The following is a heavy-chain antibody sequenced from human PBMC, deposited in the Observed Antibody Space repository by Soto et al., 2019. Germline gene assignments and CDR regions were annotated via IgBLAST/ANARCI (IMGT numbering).Heavy chain of an antibody. V-gene: IGHV4-34*01. CDR3: ARERGGLIAARPYYFDY. CDR2: INHSGST. D-gene: IGHD6-6*01. CDR1: GGSFSGYY. Sequence: SETLSLTCAVYGGSFSGYYWSWIRQPPGKGLEWIGEINHSGSTNYNPSLKSRVTISVDTSKNQFSLRLSSVTAADTAVYYCARERGGLIAARPYYFDYWGQGTLVTVSS. J-gene: IGHJ4*02.